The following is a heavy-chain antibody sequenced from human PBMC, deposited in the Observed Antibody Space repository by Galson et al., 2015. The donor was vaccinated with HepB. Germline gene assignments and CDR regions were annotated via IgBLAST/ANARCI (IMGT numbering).Heavy chain of an antibody. D-gene: IGHD5-18*01. V-gene: IGHV1-18*04. CDR3: ARQVSDTANMVGSDVLWFDP. CDR1: GYTFTSYG. Sequence: SVKVSCKASGYTFTSYGISWVRQAPGQGLEWMGWISAYNGNTNYAQKLQGRVTMTTDTSTSTAYMELRSLRSDDTAVYYCARQVSDTANMVGSDVLWFDPWGQGTLVTVSS. J-gene: IGHJ5*02. CDR2: ISAYNGNT.